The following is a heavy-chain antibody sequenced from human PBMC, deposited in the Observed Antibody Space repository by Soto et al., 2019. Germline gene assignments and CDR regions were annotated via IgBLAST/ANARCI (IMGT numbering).Heavy chain of an antibody. Sequence: QVQLQESGPGLVKPSGPLSLPCPVPVGSFSSSNWWSWFRQPPGKGRGWIGEIYHRGSTNYNPSLKSRVTTSVDKSKNQFSLKLSSVTAADTAVYYCARVLTVTTDYYYGMDVWGQGTTVTVSS. CDR2: IYHRGST. CDR3: ARVLTVTTDYYYGMDV. D-gene: IGHD4-17*01. V-gene: IGHV4-4*02. J-gene: IGHJ6*02. CDR1: VGSFSSSNW.